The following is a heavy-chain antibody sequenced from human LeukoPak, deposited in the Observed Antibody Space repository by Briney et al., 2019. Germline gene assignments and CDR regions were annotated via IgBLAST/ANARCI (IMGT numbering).Heavy chain of an antibody. CDR2: MNPNSGNT. CDR1: GYTFTGYY. V-gene: IGHV1-8*02. CDR3: AIVPAARATFDY. D-gene: IGHD2-2*01. Sequence: ASVKVSCKASGYTFTGYYMNWVRQAPGQGLEWMGWMNPNSGNTGYAQKFQGRVTMTRNTSISTAYMELSSLRSEDTAVYYCAIVPAARATFDYWGQGTLVTVSS. J-gene: IGHJ4*02.